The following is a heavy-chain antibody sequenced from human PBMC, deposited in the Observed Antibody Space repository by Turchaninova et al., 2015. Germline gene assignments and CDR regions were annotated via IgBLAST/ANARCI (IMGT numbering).Heavy chain of an antibody. J-gene: IGHJ4*02. CDR1: GFSLSTTGVG. D-gene: IGHD5-12*01. CDR3: TNPRTGYHYFDY. CDR2: IYCDDK. V-gene: IGHV2-5*01. Sequence: QIALKESGPTLVKPTQTLTLTCTVSGFSLSTTGVGVGWIRQSPGKALEWLVFIYCDDKTYNPSLRSRITITKDTSKNQVVLTVTDMDPVDTATYYCTNPRTGYHYFDYWGQGIPVTVSS.